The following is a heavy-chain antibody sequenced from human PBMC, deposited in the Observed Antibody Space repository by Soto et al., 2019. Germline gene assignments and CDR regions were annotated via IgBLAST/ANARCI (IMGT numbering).Heavy chain of an antibody. J-gene: IGHJ5*02. D-gene: IGHD4-17*01. Sequence: SETLSLTCTVSGGSISSYYWSWIRQPPGKGLEWIGYIYYSGSTNYNPSLKSRVTISVDTSKNQFSLKLSSVTAADTAVYYCAREWSDYGDYDLNWFDPWGQGTLVTVSS. V-gene: IGHV4-59*01. CDR1: GGSISSYY. CDR3: AREWSDYGDYDLNWFDP. CDR2: IYYSGST.